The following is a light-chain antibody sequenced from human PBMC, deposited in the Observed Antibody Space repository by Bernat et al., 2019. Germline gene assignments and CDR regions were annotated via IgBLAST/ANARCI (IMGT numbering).Light chain of an antibody. Sequence: EIVLTQSPATLSLSPGERVTLSCRASQSVSSYLAWYQQKPGQAPRLLIYDASNRAPGIPARFSGSGSGTDFTLTISSLEPEDFAVYYCQQRSNWPITFGQGTRLEI. CDR2: DAS. CDR3: QQRSNWPIT. CDR1: QSVSSY. V-gene: IGKV3-11*01. J-gene: IGKJ5*01.